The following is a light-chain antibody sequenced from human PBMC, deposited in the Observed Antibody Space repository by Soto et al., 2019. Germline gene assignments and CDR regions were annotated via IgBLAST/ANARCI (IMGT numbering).Light chain of an antibody. CDR2: GAS. V-gene: IGKV3-15*01. Sequence: VFAQSPGTRALSTGERSTPALGASQSVSSNLAWYQQKPGQAPRHLIYGASTRATGIPARFSGSGSGTEFTLTISSLQSEDFAVYYCQQYNNWPRTFGQGTRLEIK. J-gene: IGKJ5*01. CDR1: QSVSSN. CDR3: QQYNNWPRT.